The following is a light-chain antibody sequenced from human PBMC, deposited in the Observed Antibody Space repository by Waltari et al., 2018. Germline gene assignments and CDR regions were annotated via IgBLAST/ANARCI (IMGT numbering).Light chain of an antibody. CDR1: ALPNKY. Sequence: SYELTQPPSVSVSPGQTDRITCSGDALPNKYGYWYQQKSGQAPVLVIYEDNKRRSGIPWRFSGSSSGTMVTLTISGSQVEDEGDYYCYSTDRTGKQRVFGGGTKLTVL. CDR3: YSTDRTGKQRV. J-gene: IGLJ2*01. CDR2: EDN. V-gene: IGLV3-10*01.